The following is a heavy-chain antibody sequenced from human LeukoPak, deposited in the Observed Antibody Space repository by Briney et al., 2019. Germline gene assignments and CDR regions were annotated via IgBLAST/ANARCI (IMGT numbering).Heavy chain of an antibody. CDR1: GFTVSSSNY. Sequence: PGGSLRLSCAASGFTVSSSNYMNWVRQAPGKGLEWVSGIYTGGTTYYTDSVKGRFTISRDNPNNTLYLQMHSLRAEDTAVYYCARAHTSSCNGGPCPFFLDYWGQGTLVTASS. V-gene: IGHV3-66*01. J-gene: IGHJ4*02. CDR2: IYTGGTT. CDR3: ARAHTSSCNGGPCPFFLDY. D-gene: IGHD3-16*01.